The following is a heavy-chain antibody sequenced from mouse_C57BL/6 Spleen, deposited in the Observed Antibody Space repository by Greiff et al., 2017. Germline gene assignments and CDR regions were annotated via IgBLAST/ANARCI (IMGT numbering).Heavy chain of an antibody. D-gene: IGHD2-10*01. CDR1: GYTFTDYE. CDR2: IDPETGGT. Sequence: QVQLQQSGAELVRPGASVTLSCKASGYTFTDYEMHWVKKTPVHGLEWIGAIDPETGGTAYNQKFKGKAILTADKSSSTAYMELRSLTSEDSAVYYCTISYYGNSAWFAYWGQGTLVTVSA. V-gene: IGHV1-15*01. CDR3: TISYYGNSAWFAY. J-gene: IGHJ3*01.